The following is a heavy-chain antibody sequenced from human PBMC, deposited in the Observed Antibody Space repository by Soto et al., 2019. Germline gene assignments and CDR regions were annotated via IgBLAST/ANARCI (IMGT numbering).Heavy chain of an antibody. D-gene: IGHD2-8*01. J-gene: IGHJ3*02. CDR1: GYTFTSYG. Sequence: EASVKVSCKASGYTFTSYGISWVRQAPGQGLEWMGWISAYNGNTNYAQKLQGRVTMTTDTSTSTAYMELRSLRSDDTAVYYCAREYCTNGVCYKGSAFDIWGQGTMVTVSS. V-gene: IGHV1-18*01. CDR2: ISAYNGNT. CDR3: AREYCTNGVCYKGSAFDI.